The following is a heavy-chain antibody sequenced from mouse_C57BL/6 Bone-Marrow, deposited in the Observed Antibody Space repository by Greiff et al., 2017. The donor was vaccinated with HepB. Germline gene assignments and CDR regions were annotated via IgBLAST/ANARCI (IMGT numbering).Heavy chain of an antibody. CDR2: INPSSGYT. J-gene: IGHJ3*01. D-gene: IGHD1-1*01. CDR1: GYTFTSYW. Sequence: QVHVKQSGAELAKPGASVKLSCKASGYTFTSYWMHWVKQRPGQGLEWIGYINPSSGYTKYNQKFKDKATLTADKSSSTSYMQLSSLTYEDSAVYYCARYHYYGSSPFAYWGQGTLVTVSA. CDR3: ARYHYYGSSPFAY. V-gene: IGHV1-7*01.